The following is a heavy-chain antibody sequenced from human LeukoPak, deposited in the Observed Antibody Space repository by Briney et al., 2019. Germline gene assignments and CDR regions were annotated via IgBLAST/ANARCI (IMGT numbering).Heavy chain of an antibody. D-gene: IGHD3-10*01. V-gene: IGHV3-74*01. CDR2: INSDGSST. J-gene: IGHJ5*02. CDR1: GFTVSSNY. CDR3: ARGTYNWFDP. Sequence: GGSLRLSCAASGFTVSSNYMSWVRQAPGKGLVWVSRINSDGSSTSYADSVKGRFTISRDNAKNTLYLQMNSLRAEDTAVYYCARGTYNWFDPWGQGTLVTVSS.